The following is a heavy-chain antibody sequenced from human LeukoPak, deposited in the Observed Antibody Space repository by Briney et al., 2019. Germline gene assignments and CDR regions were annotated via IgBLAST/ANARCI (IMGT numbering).Heavy chain of an antibody. Sequence: PSETLSLTCTVSGGSISSYYWNWIRQPPGKGLEWIGYIYYSGSTKYNPSLKSRVTISVDTSKNQFSLKLNSVTAADTAVYYCARSSNWNWFDPWGQGTLVTVSS. J-gene: IGHJ5*02. CDR1: GGSISSYY. V-gene: IGHV4-59*08. CDR3: ARSSNWNWFDP. D-gene: IGHD4-11*01. CDR2: IYYSGST.